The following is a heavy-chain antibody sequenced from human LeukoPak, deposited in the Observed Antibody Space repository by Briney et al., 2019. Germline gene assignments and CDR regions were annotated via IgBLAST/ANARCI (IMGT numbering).Heavy chain of an antibody. J-gene: IGHJ5*02. V-gene: IGHV3-7*01. CDR3: AKESYYYDSSDNWFDP. D-gene: IGHD3-22*01. CDR1: GFTFSSYW. Sequence: GGSLRLSCAASGFTFSSYWMSWVRQAPVKGLEWVANIKQDGSEKYYVDSVKGRFTISRDNSKNTLYLQMNSLRAEDTAVYYCAKESYYYDSSDNWFDPWGQGTLVTVSS. CDR2: IKQDGSEK.